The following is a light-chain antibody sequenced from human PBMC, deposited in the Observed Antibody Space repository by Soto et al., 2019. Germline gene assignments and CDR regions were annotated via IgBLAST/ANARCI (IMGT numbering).Light chain of an antibody. CDR2: GAS. V-gene: IGKV3-20*01. CDR1: QSVSSNY. Sequence: EIVLTQSPGTLSLSPGERATLSCRASQSVSSNYLAWHQQKHGQAPRILIYGASSRATGIPDRFSGSGSGTDFPLTISRLEPEDFAVYYCQQYGRSPWTFGQGTKVDI. CDR3: QQYGRSPWT. J-gene: IGKJ1*01.